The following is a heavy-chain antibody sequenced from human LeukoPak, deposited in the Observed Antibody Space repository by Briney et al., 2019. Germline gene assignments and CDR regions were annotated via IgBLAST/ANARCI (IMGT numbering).Heavy chain of an antibody. J-gene: IGHJ4*02. CDR2: SSCRNVI. D-gene: IGHD4-17*01. Sequence: SSCRNVIDYADSVKGRFTISRDNSKNTLYLQMNSLRAEDTAVYYCAKAGSNGDRTRGYDYWGQGTLVTVSS. CDR3: AKAGSNGDRTRGYDY. V-gene: IGHV3-23*01.